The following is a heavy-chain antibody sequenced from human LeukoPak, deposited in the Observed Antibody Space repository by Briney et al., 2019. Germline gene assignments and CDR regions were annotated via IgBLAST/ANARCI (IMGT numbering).Heavy chain of an antibody. CDR3: ARWDRGLFDY. CDR2: ISGSGGST. Sequence: GGTLRLSCAASGFTFSSYGMSWVRQAPGKGLEWVSAISGSGGSTYYADSVKGRFTISRDNSKNTLYLQMNSLRAEDTAVYYCARWDRGLFDYWGQGTLVTVSS. CDR1: GFTFSSYG. V-gene: IGHV3-23*01. D-gene: IGHD1-26*01. J-gene: IGHJ4*02.